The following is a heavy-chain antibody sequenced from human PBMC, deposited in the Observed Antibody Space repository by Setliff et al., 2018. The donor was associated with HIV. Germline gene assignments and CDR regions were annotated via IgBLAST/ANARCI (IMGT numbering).Heavy chain of an antibody. CDR2: IYTSGST. CDR1: GGSISSYY. J-gene: IGHJ1*01. V-gene: IGHV4-4*08. D-gene: IGHD4-17*01. CDR3: ARGGFTGVTTHFQH. Sequence: PSETLSLTCTVSGGSISSYYWSWIRQPPGKGLEWIGYIYTSGSTNYNPSLRSRVTISVDTSKNHFSLRLSSVTAADTAVYYCARGGFTGVTTHFQHWGRGTLVTVSS.